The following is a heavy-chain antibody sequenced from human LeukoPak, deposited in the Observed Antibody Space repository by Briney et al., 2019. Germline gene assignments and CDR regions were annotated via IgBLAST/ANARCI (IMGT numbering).Heavy chain of an antibody. CDR1: GFTFSEYA. D-gene: IGHD4-17*01. V-gene: IGHV3-23*01. CDR2: SSSGGANT. J-gene: IGHJ3*01. Sequence: GGSLRLSCAASGFTFSEYALVWVRQAPGKGLEWVSASSSGGANTLYADAVKGRFTISRDNSKNTLYLQMDSLRAEDTAVYFCGRDPNGDYVGAFEFWGHGTMVTVSS. CDR3: GRDPNGDYVGAFEF.